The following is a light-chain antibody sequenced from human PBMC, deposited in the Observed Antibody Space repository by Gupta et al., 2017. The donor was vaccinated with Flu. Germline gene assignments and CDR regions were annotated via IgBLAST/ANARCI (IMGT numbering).Light chain of an antibody. CDR1: SSNIGSNY. V-gene: IGLV1-47*01. CDR2: RNN. Sequence: QSVLTQPPAASGSPGPRVTISCSGSSSNIGSNYVYWYQQLPGTAPNLLIYRNNLRPSGVPDRFSGSKSGTSASLAISGLRSEDDADYYCAAWDDSLSGYVFGTGTKVTVL. CDR3: AAWDDSLSGYV. J-gene: IGLJ1*01.